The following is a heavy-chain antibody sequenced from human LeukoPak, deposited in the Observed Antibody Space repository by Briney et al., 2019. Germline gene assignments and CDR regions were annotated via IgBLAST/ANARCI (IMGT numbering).Heavy chain of an antibody. CDR1: GGSISSYF. CDR3: ARGGGDMGYI. J-gene: IGHJ3*02. CDR2: IYYSVNT. V-gene: IGHV4-59*01. Sequence: SETLSLTCTVSGGSISSYFWSWLRQPPGKGLEWIGYIYYSVNTNYNPSLKSRVTISVDTSKNQFSLRLSSVTAADTAVYYCARGGGDMGYIWGQGTMVTVSS. D-gene: IGHD3-10*01.